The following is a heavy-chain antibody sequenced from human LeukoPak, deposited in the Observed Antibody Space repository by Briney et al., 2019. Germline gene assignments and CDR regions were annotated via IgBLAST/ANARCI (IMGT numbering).Heavy chain of an antibody. D-gene: IGHD3-22*01. V-gene: IGHV3-23*01. CDR1: GFTFSSYA. CDR3: AKESGDSSGYSRSGYGMDV. Sequence: GGSLRLSCAASGFTFSSYAMSWVRQAPGKGLEWVSAISGSGGSTYYADSVEGRFTISRDNSKNTLYLQMNSLRAEDTAVYYCAKESGDSSGYSRSGYGMDVWGQGTTVTVSS. CDR2: ISGSGGST. J-gene: IGHJ6*02.